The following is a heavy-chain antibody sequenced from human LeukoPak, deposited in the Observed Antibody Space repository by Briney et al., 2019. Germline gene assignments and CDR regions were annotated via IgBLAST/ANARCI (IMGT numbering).Heavy chain of an antibody. CDR3: ARERQDTIIHSGAFDI. D-gene: IGHD3-10*01. Sequence: GGSLRLSCAASGFTFSNYFMHWVRQAPGKGLEWVADITNDGSHTFYVESVKGRFTISRDNSKNTLYLQMNSLRVEDTAVYFCARERQDTIIHSGAFDIWGQGTMVTVSS. V-gene: IGHV3-30-3*01. CDR1: GFTFSNYF. J-gene: IGHJ3*02. CDR2: ITNDGSHT.